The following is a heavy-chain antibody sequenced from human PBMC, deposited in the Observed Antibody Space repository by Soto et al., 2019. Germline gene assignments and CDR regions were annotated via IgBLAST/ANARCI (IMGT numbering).Heavy chain of an antibody. J-gene: IGHJ4*02. Sequence: QPGGSLRLSCSVSGFTLSYHYIDWVRQAPGKGLEWVGRSRNQANGYSTIYAASVKGRFTTSRDDSKNLVYLQMESLRTEDTAVYYCVRDTYFSDSSSYTRCFDFWGQGALVTVSS. CDR2: SRNQANGYST. CDR1: GFTLSYHY. V-gene: IGHV3-72*01. CDR3: VRDTYFSDSSSYTRCFDF. D-gene: IGHD3-22*01.